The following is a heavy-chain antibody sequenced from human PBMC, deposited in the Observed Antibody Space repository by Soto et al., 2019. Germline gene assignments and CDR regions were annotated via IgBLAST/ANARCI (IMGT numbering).Heavy chain of an antibody. CDR3: ARDGYASGWSSYDFDM. J-gene: IGHJ3*02. V-gene: IGHV4-4*07. D-gene: IGHD6-19*01. CDR1: GGSINTYF. Sequence: SETPSLIRTVSGGSINTYFWSWIRQPAGKGLEWIGRMYTRGSTTYNPSLKSRVTMSVATSKNQCSLTLNSLTAADTAVYYCARDGYASGWSSYDFDMWGEVTM. CDR2: MYTRGST.